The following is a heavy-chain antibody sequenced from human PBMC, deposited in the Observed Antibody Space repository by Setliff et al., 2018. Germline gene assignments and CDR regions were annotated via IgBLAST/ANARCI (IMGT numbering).Heavy chain of an antibody. CDR1: GNTFTGYY. CDR3: ARGPGGYGDSLDY. D-gene: IGHD5-12*01. J-gene: IGHJ4*02. Sequence: ASVKVSCKASGNTFTGYYIHWLRQAPGQGLEWMGCINPNSGDTTFAQKFQGRVTITRDTGASTVYMELTNLTSDDTAVYYCARGPGGYGDSLDYWGPGTLVTVSS. CDR2: INPNSGDT. V-gene: IGHV1-2*02.